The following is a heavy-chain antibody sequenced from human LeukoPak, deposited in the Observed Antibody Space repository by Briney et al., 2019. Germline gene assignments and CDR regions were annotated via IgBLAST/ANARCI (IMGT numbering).Heavy chain of an antibody. J-gene: IGHJ4*02. CDR1: GYTFTGYY. CDR2: INPNSGGT. V-gene: IGHV1-2*02. CDR3: ARGTRKDSRDGYNF. D-gene: IGHD5-24*01. Sequence: GASVKVSCKASGYTFTGYYMHWVRQAPGQGLEWMGWINPNSGGTNYAQKFQGRVTMTRDTSTSTAYMELSRLRSDDTAVYYCARGTRKDSRDGYNFWGQGTLVTVSS.